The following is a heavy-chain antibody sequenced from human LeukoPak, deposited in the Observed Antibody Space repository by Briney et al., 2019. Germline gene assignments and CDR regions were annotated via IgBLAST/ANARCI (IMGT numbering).Heavy chain of an antibody. J-gene: IGHJ5*02. CDR1: GFTFSSYW. CDR3: ERDYGA. CDR2: INSDGSAT. Sequence: PGRSLRLSCAASGFTFSSYWMHWVRQAPGKGLMWVSRINSDGSATTYADFVKGRFTISRDNAKNTVYLQMNSLRVDDTAIYYCERDYGAWGQGTLVTVSP. V-gene: IGHV3-74*03. D-gene: IGHD4/OR15-4a*01.